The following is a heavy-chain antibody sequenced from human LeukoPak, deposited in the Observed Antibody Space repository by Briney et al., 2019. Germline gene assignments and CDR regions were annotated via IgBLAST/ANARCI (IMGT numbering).Heavy chain of an antibody. CDR1: GFTFSRHF. Sequence: GGSLRLSCAASGFTFSRHFMHWVRQAPGKGLEWVAIIFPDGDVVYYADSVKGRFTTSGDNYKNTLHLQMNSLRVEDTATYYCARDLDGSWTTDYWGQGTLVTVPS. V-gene: IGHV3-30*04. J-gene: IGHJ4*02. CDR2: IFPDGDVV. D-gene: IGHD5-24*01. CDR3: ARDLDGSWTTDY.